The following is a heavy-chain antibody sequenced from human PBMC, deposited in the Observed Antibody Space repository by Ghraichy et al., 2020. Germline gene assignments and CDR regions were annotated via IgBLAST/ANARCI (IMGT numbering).Heavy chain of an antibody. CDR2: INYSGST. J-gene: IGHJ5*02. D-gene: IGHD4-17*01. Sequence: SETLSLTCTASGGTISYYYLSWIRQSPGKGLEWIGFINYSGSTDYNPSLKSRVTISIDTYKNQFSLKLSSVTAADTAVYYCASYNGDSTARWFDPWGQGTLVIVSS. CDR3: ASYNGDSTARWFDP. CDR1: GGTISYYY. V-gene: IGHV4-59*01.